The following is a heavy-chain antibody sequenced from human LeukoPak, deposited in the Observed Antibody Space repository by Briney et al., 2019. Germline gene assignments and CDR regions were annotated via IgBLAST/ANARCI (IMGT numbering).Heavy chain of an antibody. J-gene: IGHJ3*02. CDR3: ARSGVVTHDAFDI. CDR1: GFTFSSYA. CDR2: ISYDGSNK. D-gene: IGHD3-3*01. Sequence: PGGSLRLSCAASGFTFSSYAMHWVRQAPGKGLEWVAVISYDGSNKYYADSVKGRFTISRDNSKNTLYLQMNSLRAEDTAVYYCARSGVVTHDAFDIWGQGTMVTVSS. V-gene: IGHV3-30*04.